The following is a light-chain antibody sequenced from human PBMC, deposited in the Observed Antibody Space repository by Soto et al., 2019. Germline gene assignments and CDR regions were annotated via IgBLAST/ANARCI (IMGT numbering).Light chain of an antibody. CDR3: QQYGSSPRT. J-gene: IGKJ1*01. V-gene: IGKV3-20*01. Sequence: EIVLTQSPGTVSLSPGERATLSCRASQSVTSSYLAWYQQKPGQAPRLLIYGVSSRATGIPDRFRGSGAGTDFTLTISRLEPEDFAVYYCQQYGSSPRTFGQGTKVDIK. CDR2: GVS. CDR1: QSVTSSY.